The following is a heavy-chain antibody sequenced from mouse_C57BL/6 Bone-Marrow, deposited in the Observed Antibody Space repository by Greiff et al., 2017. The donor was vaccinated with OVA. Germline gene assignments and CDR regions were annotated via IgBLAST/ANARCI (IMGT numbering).Heavy chain of an antibody. V-gene: IGHV1-50*01. CDR2: IDPSDSYT. Sequence: QVQLQQPGAELVKPGASVKLSCKASGYTFTSYWMQWVKQRPGQGLEWIGEIDPSDSYTNYNQKFKGKATLTVDTSSSTAYMQLSSLTSEDSAVYYCARSLYYDYEAWFAYWGQGTLVTVSA. CDR1: GYTFTSYW. CDR3: ARSLYYDYEAWFAY. J-gene: IGHJ3*01. D-gene: IGHD2-4*01.